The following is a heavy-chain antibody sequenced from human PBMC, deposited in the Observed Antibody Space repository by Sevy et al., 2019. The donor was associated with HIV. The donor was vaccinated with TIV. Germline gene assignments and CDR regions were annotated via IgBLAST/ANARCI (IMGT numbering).Heavy chain of an antibody. CDR1: GFTFSDYW. CDR2: LNFDGSTT. D-gene: IGHD5-18*01. CDR3: ARGGGQTDMASIY. V-gene: IGHV3-74*01. J-gene: IGHJ4*02. Sequence: GGSLRLSCAASGFTFSDYWMHWIRQAPGKGLVWLSHLNFDGSTTNYADSVKGRFTISRDNAKNTLYLQMNSLTAEDTAVNYSARGGGQTDMASIYWGQGALVTVSS.